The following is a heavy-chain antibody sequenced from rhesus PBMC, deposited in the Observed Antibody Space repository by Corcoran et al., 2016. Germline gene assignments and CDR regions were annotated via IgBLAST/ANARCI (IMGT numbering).Heavy chain of an antibody. CDR3: VSGRLSRFDV. V-gene: IGHV3-136*01. CDR2: ITYTGETI. CDR1: GFTFINYD. D-gene: IGHD2-39*01. Sequence: EVQLVESGGGLVQPGGSLRLSCAASGFTFINYDMSWIRQAPEKGLEWVSYITYTGETIYYADSVRGRFTISRDNAKNSLSLQMSSLGAEDTAVYYCVSGRLSRFDVWGPGVLVTVSS. J-gene: IGHJ5-1*01.